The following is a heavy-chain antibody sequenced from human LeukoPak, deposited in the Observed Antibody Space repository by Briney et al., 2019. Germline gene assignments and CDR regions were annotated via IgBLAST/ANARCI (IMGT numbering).Heavy chain of an antibody. CDR1: GGSISSGSYY. J-gene: IGHJ4*02. V-gene: IGHV4-61*02. D-gene: IGHD6-13*01. CDR3: AREAAARPTPFDY. Sequence: PSETLSLTCTVSGGSISSGSYYWSWIRQPAGKGLEWIGRIYTSGRTNYNPSLKSRVTISVDTSKNQFSLKLSSVTAADTAVYYCAREAAARPTPFDYWGQGTLVTVSS. CDR2: IYTSGRT.